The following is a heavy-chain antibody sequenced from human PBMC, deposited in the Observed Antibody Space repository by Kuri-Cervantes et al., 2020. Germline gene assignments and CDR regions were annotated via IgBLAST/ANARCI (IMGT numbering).Heavy chain of an antibody. V-gene: IGHV4-34*01. CDR1: GGSFSGYY. D-gene: IGHD6-6*01. CDR3: ARAYSSSPYDWLDP. CDR2: INHSGST. Sequence: SQTLSLTCAVYGGSFSGYYWSWIRQPPGKGLEWIGEINHSGSTNYNPSLKSRVTISLDTSKNQFSLKLSSVTAADTAVYYCARAYSSSPYDWLDPWGQGTLVTVSS. J-gene: IGHJ5*02.